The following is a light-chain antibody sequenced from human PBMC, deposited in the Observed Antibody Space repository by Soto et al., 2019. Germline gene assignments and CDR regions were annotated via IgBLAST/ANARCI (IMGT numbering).Light chain of an antibody. Sequence: QSVLTQPPSASGSPGQSVAISCTGTSSDVGGYNYVSWYQQHPGKAPKLMIYEVNKRPSGVPDRFSGSKSGNTASLTVSGLQAEDEADYYCASYLTTSPLEVFGTGTKVTVL. V-gene: IGLV2-8*01. CDR1: SSDVGGYNY. CDR3: ASYLTTSPLEV. CDR2: EVN. J-gene: IGLJ1*01.